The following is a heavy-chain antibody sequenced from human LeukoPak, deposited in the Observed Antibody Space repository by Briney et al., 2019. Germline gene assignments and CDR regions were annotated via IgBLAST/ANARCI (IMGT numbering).Heavy chain of an antibody. D-gene: IGHD2/OR15-2a*01. J-gene: IGHJ6*02. CDR2: IYYSGST. Sequence: SETLSLTCTVSGGSISSSSYYWGWIRQPPGKGLEWIGSIYYSGSTYYNPSLKSRVTISVDTSKNQFSLKLSSVTAADTAVYYCARRGNIVYYGMDVWGQGTTVTVSS. CDR1: GGSISSSSYY. CDR3: ARRGNIVYYGMDV. V-gene: IGHV4-39*07.